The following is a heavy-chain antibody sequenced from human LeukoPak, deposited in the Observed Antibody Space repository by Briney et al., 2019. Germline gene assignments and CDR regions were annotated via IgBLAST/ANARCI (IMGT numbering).Heavy chain of an antibody. CDR2: ISSSSTI. CDR3: AREQQLAD. V-gene: IGHV3-48*02. J-gene: IGHJ4*02. D-gene: IGHD1-1*01. CDR1: GFTFSSYC. Sequence: GGSLRLSCATSGFTFSSYCMNWVRQAPGKGLEWVPYISSSSTIHYADSVKGRFTISRDNAKNSLYLQMNSLRDEDTAVYYCAREQQLADWGQGTLVTVSS.